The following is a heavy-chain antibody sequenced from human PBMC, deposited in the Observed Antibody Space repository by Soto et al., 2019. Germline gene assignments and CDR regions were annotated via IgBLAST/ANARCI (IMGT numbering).Heavy chain of an antibody. CDR1: GCSFTSYW. CDR3: ARGYCTTTICDPWFDP. CDR2: IYPGDSDT. D-gene: IGHD2-2*01. Sequence: RESLKISCTGVGCSFTSYWIGWVRQMPGKGLEWMGIIYPGDSDTRYSPSFQGQVTISADKSITTAYLQWSSLKASDTAMYYCARGYCTTTICDPWFDPWGQGTLVTVSS. V-gene: IGHV5-51*01. J-gene: IGHJ5*02.